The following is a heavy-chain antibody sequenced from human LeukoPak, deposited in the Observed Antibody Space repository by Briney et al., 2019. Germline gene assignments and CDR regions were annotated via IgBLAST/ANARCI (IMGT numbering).Heavy chain of an antibody. CDR1: GGSISSGGYY. Sequence: SQTLSLTCTVSGGSISSGGYYWSWIRQHPGKGLEWIGYIYYSGSTYYNPSLKSRVTISVDTSKNQFSLKLSSVTTADTAVYYCARTSYDFWSGYPWGGNWFDPWGQGTLVTVSS. V-gene: IGHV4-31*03. J-gene: IGHJ5*02. CDR2: IYYSGST. CDR3: ARTSYDFWSGYPWGGNWFDP. D-gene: IGHD3-3*01.